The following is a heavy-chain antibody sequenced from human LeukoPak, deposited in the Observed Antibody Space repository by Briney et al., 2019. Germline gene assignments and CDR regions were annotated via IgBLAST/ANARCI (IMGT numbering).Heavy chain of an antibody. CDR2: VSGNGAGT. D-gene: IGHD3-3*01. CDR3: AKVWADYDFWSAYYWYFDL. J-gene: IGHJ2*01. CDR1: GFTFSSHA. V-gene: IGHV3-23*01. Sequence: GGSLRLSCAASGFTFSSHAMSWVRQAPGKGLEWVSAVSGNGAGTFYTDSVKGRFTISRDNSRHTLYLLMDSLRAEDTAVYYCAKVWADYDFWSAYYWYFDLWGRGTLVTVSS.